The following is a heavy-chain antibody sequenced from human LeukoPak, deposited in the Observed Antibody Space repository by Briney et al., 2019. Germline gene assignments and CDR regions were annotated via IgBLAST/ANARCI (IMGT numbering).Heavy chain of an antibody. D-gene: IGHD6-6*01. CDR2: INPNSGGT. CDR3: AREEGSSSTAFDY. J-gene: IGHJ4*02. CDR1: GYTFTGYY. Sequence: ASVKVSCKASGYTFTGYYMHWVRQAPGQGLEWMGWINPNSGGTNYAQKFQGRVTMTRDTSISTAYMELSRLRSDDTAVYYCAREEGSSSTAFDYWGQGTLVTVSS. V-gene: IGHV1-2*02.